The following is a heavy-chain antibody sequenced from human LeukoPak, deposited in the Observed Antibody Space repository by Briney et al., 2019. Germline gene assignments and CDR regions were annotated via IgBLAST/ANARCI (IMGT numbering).Heavy chain of an antibody. CDR2: IYYSGST. D-gene: IGHD2-2*01. CDR3: ARYCSSTSCYPAAGYYYYGMDV. CDR1: GGSVSSGSYY. J-gene: IGHJ6*04. V-gene: IGHV4-61*01. Sequence: SATLSLTCTVSGGSVSSGSYYGSWIRQPPGQGLEWIGYIYYSGSTNYNPSLKSRVTISVDTSKTQFSLKLSSVTAADTAVYYCARYCSSTSCYPAAGYYYYGMDVWGKGTTVTVSS.